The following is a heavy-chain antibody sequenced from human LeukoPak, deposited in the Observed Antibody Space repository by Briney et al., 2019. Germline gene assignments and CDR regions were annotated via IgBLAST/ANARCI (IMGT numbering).Heavy chain of an antibody. Sequence: GASVKISCKASGYSXSAYYMHWVRQAPGQGLDWMGVINPSGGSTSYALKFQDRVTVSRDTSTSTVYMELSSLRSDDTAVYFCATSGSYHKYYFDYWGQGTLVTVSS. CDR1: GYSXSAYY. CDR3: ATSGSYHKYYFDY. J-gene: IGHJ4*02. D-gene: IGHD1-26*01. V-gene: IGHV1-46*01. CDR2: INPSGGST.